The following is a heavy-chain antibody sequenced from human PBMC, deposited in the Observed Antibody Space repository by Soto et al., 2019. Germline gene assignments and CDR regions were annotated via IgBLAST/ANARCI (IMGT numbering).Heavy chain of an antibody. V-gene: IGHV3-23*01. Sequence: GVSLRLSCAASGFTFSSYAMSWVRQAPGKGLEWVSAISGSGGSTYYADSVKGRFTISRDNSKNTLYLQMNSLRAEDTAVYYCAKELRIVDKGGGIDDWGPGTLVTVSS. CDR1: GFTFSSYA. D-gene: IGHD1-26*01. CDR2: ISGSGGST. J-gene: IGHJ4*02. CDR3: AKELRIVDKGGGIDD.